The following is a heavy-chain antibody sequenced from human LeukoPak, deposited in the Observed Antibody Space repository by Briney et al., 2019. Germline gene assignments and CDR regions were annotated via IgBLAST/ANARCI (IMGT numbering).Heavy chain of an antibody. V-gene: IGHV3-23*01. CDR1: GFTFSSYA. J-gene: IGHJ3*02. Sequence: GGSLRLSCAASGFTFSSYAMSRVRQAPGKGLEWVSAISGSGGGTYYADSVKGRFTISRDNSKNTLYLKMNSLRAEDRAVYYGAKDVTWGSGYYYGDAFGIWGQGTMVTVSS. CDR2: ISGSGGGT. CDR3: AKDVTWGSGYYYGDAFGI. D-gene: IGHD3-22*01.